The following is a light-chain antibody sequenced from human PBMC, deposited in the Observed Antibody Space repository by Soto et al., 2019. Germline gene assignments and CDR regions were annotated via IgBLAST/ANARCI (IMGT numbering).Light chain of an antibody. V-gene: IGKV3-15*01. CDR3: QQYSYCPRT. CDR1: QSVGGS. CDR2: GAS. Sequence: EIVMTQSPATLSVSPGERATLSCRASQSVGGSLAWYQQKPGQAPGLLIYGASTRANGVPARFSGSGSGTAFTLTISSLQSEDVAVYYCQQYSYCPRTFGQGTKVEIK. J-gene: IGKJ1*01.